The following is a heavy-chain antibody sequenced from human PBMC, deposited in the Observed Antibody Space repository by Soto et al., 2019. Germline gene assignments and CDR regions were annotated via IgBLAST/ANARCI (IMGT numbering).Heavy chain of an antibody. CDR3: VRRAEGRQGDGYYYVALDC. CDR1: GYSYTSYW. Sequence: PGSALNISCKASGYSYTSYWIGWVRQRPGRGLEWRGIINPADSETNYSPSFHGQVTISAERSTSTSFLQWSSLTDSDTAMYYCVRRAEGRQGDGYYYVALDCWGQGTTVTVSS. CDR2: INPADSET. V-gene: IGHV5-51*01. J-gene: IGHJ6*02. D-gene: IGHD1-26*01.